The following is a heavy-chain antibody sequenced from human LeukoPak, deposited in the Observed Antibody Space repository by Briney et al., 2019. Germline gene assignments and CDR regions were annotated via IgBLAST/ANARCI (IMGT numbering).Heavy chain of an antibody. V-gene: IGHV4-34*01. D-gene: IGHD1-7*01. CDR1: GGSFSNYY. J-gene: IGHJ6*03. CDR2: INDSGRT. CDR3: ARRWNYGRNYYIDV. Sequence: PSETLSLTCAVYGGSFSNYYWSWIRQPPGRGREWIGEINDSGRTNYNPSLMSRVTVSVDTSKNQFSLRSTSVTATDTAVYYCARRWNYGRNYYIDVWGNGATVSVSS.